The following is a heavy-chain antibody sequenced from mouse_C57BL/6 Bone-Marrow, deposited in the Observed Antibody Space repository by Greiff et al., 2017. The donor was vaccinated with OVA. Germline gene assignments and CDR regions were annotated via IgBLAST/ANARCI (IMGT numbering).Heavy chain of an antibody. J-gene: IGHJ3*01. CDR3: ARSGFYYGSSYAAY. Sequence: VQLQQPGAELVKPGASVKLSCKASGYTFTSYWMHWVKQRPGQGLEWIGMIHPNSGSTNYNEKLKSKATLTVDKSSSTAYMQLSSLTSEDSAVYYCARSGFYYGSSYAAYWGQGTLVTVSA. D-gene: IGHD1-1*01. CDR1: GYTFTSYW. V-gene: IGHV1-64*01. CDR2: IHPNSGST.